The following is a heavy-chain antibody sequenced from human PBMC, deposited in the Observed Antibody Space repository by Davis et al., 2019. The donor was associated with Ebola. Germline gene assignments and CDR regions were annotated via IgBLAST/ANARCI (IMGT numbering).Heavy chain of an antibody. D-gene: IGHD3-10*01. V-gene: IGHV4-34*01. J-gene: IGHJ6*02. CDR2: INYSGST. Sequence: MPSETLSPTGALYGGSFSGYYWSWNRQPPGKGLEWIGEINYSGSTNYNPSLKSRVTISVDTSKNQFSLKLSSVTAADTAVYYCASGSNYDYYYGIDVWGQGTTVTVSS. CDR3: ASGSNYDYYYGIDV. CDR1: GGSFSGYY.